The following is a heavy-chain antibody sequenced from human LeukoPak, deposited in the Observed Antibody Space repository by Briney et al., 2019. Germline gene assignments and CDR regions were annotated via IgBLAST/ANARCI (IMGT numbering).Heavy chain of an antibody. CDR1: GYSISSGYY. D-gene: IGHD3-9*01. CDR3: ARKYYDILTGPHDAFDI. J-gene: IGHJ3*02. Sequence: SETLSLTCTVSGYSISSGYYWGWIRQPPGKGLEWIGSIYHSGSTYYNPSLKSRVTISVDTSKNQFSLKLSSVTAADTAVYYCARKYYDILTGPHDAFDIWGQGTMVTVPS. V-gene: IGHV4-38-2*02. CDR2: IYHSGST.